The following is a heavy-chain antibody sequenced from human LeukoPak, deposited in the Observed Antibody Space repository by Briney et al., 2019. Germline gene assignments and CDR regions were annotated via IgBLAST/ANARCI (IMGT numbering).Heavy chain of an antibody. CDR2: INHSGGT. Sequence: SETLSLTCAVYGGSFSSYYWSWIRQPPGKGLQWIGEINHSGGTNYNPSLKSRVIISIDTSKNQFSLKVTSVTAADTAVYYCARGRYYGSGSHWYFDLWGRDTPVTVSS. D-gene: IGHD3-10*01. V-gene: IGHV4-34*01. CDR1: GGSFSSYY. J-gene: IGHJ2*01. CDR3: ARGRYYGSGSHWYFDL.